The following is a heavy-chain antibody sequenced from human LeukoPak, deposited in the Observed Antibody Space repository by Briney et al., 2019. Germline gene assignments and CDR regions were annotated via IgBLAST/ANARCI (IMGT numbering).Heavy chain of an antibody. CDR1: GGTFSSYA. V-gene: IGHV1-69*05. D-gene: IGHD3-10*01. J-gene: IGHJ4*02. CDR2: IIPIFGTA. CDR3: ARLFVVGSGSYFDY. Sequence: ASVKVSCKASGGTFSSYAISWVRQAPGQGLEWMGGIIPIFGTANYAQKFQGRVTITTDESTSTAYMELSSLRSEDTAVYYCARLFVVGSGSYFDYWGQGTLVTVSS.